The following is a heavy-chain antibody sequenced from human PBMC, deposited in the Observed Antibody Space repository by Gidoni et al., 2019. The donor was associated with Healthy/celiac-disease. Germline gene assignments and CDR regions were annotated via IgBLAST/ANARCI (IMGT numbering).Heavy chain of an antibody. V-gene: IGHV3-30-3*01. CDR2: ISYDGSNK. CDR3: ARDPHSNQLPGWFDP. CDR1: GFTFSSYA. J-gene: IGHJ5*02. Sequence: QVQLVESGGGVVQPGRSLRLSCAASGFTFSSYAMHWVRQAPGKGLEWVAVISYDGSNKYYADSVKGRFTISRDNSKNTLYLQMNSLRAEDTAVYYCARDPHSNQLPGWFDPWGQGTLVTVSS. D-gene: IGHD4-4*01.